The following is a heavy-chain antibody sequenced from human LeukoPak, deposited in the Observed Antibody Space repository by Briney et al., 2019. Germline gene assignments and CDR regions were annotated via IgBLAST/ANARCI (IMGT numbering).Heavy chain of an antibody. CDR1: GGTFSSYA. CDR3: ASRGYCSSTSCYEGDY. D-gene: IGHD2-2*01. V-gene: IGHV1-69*13. J-gene: IGHJ4*02. CDR2: IIPIFGTA. Sequence: ASVKVSCKASGGTFSSYAISWVRQAPGQGLEWMGGIIPIFGTANYAQKFQGRVTITADESTSTAYMELSRLRSDDTAVYYCASRGYCSSTSCYEGDYWGQGTLVTVSS.